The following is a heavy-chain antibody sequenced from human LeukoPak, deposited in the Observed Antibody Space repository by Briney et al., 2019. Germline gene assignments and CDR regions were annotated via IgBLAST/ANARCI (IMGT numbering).Heavy chain of an antibody. CDR1: GFTFSSYA. J-gene: IGHJ4*02. CDR3: AKKRRLHSPFDY. CDR2: ISGSGGGT. V-gene: IGHV3-23*01. Sequence: GGSLRLSCAASGFTFSSYAMSWVRQAPGKGLEWVSAISGSGGGTYYADSVKGRFTISRDSSKNTLYLQMNSLRAEDTAVYYCAKKRRLHSPFDYWGQGTLVTVSS. D-gene: IGHD5-24*01.